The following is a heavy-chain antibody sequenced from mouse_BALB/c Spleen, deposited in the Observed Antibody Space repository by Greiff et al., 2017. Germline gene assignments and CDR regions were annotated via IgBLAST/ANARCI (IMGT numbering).Heavy chain of an antibody. CDR2: INPSNGRT. D-gene: IGHD3-3*01. CDR3: ARGTGPYYFDY. CDR1: GYTFTSYW. Sequence: QVQLQQPGAELVKPGASVKLSCKASGYTFTSYWMHWVKQRPGQGLEWIGEINPSNGRTNYNEKFKSKATLTVDKSSSTAYMQLSSLTSDDSAVYFCARGTGPYYFDYWGQGTTLTVSS. V-gene: IGHV1S81*02. J-gene: IGHJ2*01.